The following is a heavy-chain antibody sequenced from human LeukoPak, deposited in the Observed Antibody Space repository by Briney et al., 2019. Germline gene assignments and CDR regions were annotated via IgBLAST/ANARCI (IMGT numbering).Heavy chain of an antibody. J-gene: IGHJ4*02. CDR2: INPTGGST. V-gene: IGHV1-46*01. Sequence: ASVKVSCKASGYSFTTHYMHWVRQAPGQGLEWVGIINPTGGSTNYAQKFQGRVTMTRDTSTSTVYLDPSSLRSEDTAVYYCTRTLYSVGDGYNFGFAYWGQGALVTV. D-gene: IGHD5-24*01. CDR1: GYSFTTHY. CDR3: TRTLYSVGDGYNFGFAY.